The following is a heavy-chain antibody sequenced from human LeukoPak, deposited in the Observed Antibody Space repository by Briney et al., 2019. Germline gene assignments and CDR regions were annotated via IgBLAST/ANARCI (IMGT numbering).Heavy chain of an antibody. CDR3: ARSPQGIDYCSGGSCYSETWFDP. J-gene: IGHJ5*02. D-gene: IGHD2-15*01. Sequence: ASVKVSCKASGYTFNNHYMYWVRQAPGQGLEWMGVINPSGGSTSYAQKFQGRVTMTRDTSTRTVYMEVNSLRSDDTAVYYCARSPQGIDYCSGGSCYSETWFDPWGQGTLVTVSS. CDR2: INPSGGST. V-gene: IGHV1-46*02. CDR1: GYTFNNHY.